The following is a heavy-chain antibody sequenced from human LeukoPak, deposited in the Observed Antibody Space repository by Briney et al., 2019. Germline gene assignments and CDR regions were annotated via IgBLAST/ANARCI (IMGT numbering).Heavy chain of an antibody. CDR2: IYYSGNT. J-gene: IGHJ6*03. CDR1: GGSISSSSNYS. Sequence: SETLSLTCTVSGGSISSSSNYSWGWIRQPPGKGLEWIGSIYYSGNTYYNPSLKSRVTISVDTSKNQFSLKLSSVTAADTAVYYCASRDAAPGYYYYMDVWGIGTTVTVSS. V-gene: IGHV4-39*07. D-gene: IGHD2-2*01. CDR3: ASRDAAPGYYYYMDV.